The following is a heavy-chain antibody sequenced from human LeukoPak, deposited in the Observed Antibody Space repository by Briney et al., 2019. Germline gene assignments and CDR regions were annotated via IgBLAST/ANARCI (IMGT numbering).Heavy chain of an antibody. Sequence: SETLSLTCTVSGGSISSYYWSWIRQPPGKGLEWIGYIYYSGSTNYNPSLKSRVTISVDTSKNQFSLKLSSVTAADTAVYYCARWGDGYNPPGGDYWGQGTLVTVSS. V-gene: IGHV4-59*01. D-gene: IGHD5-24*01. J-gene: IGHJ4*02. CDR3: ARWGDGYNPPGGDY. CDR1: GGSISSYY. CDR2: IYYSGST.